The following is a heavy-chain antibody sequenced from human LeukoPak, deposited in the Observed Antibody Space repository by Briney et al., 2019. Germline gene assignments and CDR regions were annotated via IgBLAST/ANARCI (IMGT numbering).Heavy chain of an antibody. V-gene: IGHV4-4*09. Sequence: SETLSLTCTVSGGSISSYYWSWIRQPPGKGLEWIGYIYTSGSTNYNPSLKSRVTISVDTSKNQSSLKLSSVTAADTAVYYCARAPDHSDILTGYFDYWGQGTLVTVSS. J-gene: IGHJ4*02. D-gene: IGHD3-9*01. CDR3: ARAPDHSDILTGYFDY. CDR1: GGSISSYY. CDR2: IYTSGST.